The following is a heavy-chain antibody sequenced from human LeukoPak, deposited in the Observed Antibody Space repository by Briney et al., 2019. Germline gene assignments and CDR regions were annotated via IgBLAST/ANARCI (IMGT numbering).Heavy chain of an antibody. CDR1: GYIFTDYS. D-gene: IGHD6-19*01. J-gene: IGHJ4*02. CDR2: FNSDKGNR. CDR3: ARGGPNRSGWTLDY. Sequence: ASVKVSCKASGYIFTDYSIHWVRQAPGQRLEWMGWFNSDKGNREYSQKFQDRVIITRDTSTNTAYMELSSLRPEDTAVFFCARGGPNRSGWTLDYWGQGTLVTVSS. V-gene: IGHV1-3*01.